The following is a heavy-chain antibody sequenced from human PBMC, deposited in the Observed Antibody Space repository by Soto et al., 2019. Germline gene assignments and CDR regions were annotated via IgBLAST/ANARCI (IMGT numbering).Heavy chain of an antibody. Sequence: QVQLQQSGPGLVKPSETLSLTCTVSGVSINNNYWSWVRQPPGKGLEWIGYIYFSGITNYNPSLKSLVSISVDTSKDQVSLTLTSVTAADTAMYYCARGHYDYFGGNYRYVGGAFDIWGPGPVVTVSS. CDR3: ARGHYDYFGGNYRYVGGAFDI. V-gene: IGHV4-59*01. CDR2: IYFSGIT. D-gene: IGHD3-16*02. CDR1: GVSINNNY. J-gene: IGHJ3*02.